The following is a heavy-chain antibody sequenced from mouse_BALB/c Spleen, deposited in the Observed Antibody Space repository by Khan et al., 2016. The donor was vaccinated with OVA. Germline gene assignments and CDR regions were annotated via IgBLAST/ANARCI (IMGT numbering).Heavy chain of an antibody. Sequence: EVQLQESGGGLVQPGGSLNLSCAASGFDFSRYWMSWARQAPGKGQEWIGEINPGSSTINYTPSLKDKFIISRDNAKNTLYLQMSKVRSEDTALYYCARGGPYYAMDYWGQGTSVTVSS. CDR1: GFDFSRYW. CDR3: ARGGPYYAMDY. CDR2: INPGSSTI. J-gene: IGHJ4*01. V-gene: IGHV4-2*02.